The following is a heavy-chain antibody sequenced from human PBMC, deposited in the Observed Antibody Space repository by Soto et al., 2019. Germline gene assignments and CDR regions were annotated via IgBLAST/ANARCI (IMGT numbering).Heavy chain of an antibody. V-gene: IGHV1-69*12. CDR3: ARGDATKIIVTTYYGLDV. CDR1: GGSFSNYG. Sequence: QVQVVQSGAEVKKPGSSVKVSCKASGGSFSNYGISWVRQAPGQGLEWMGGIIPVFGTPHYAQKFQDRVTITADESTSTVYMEMSSLTSEDTAVYYCARGDATKIIVTTYYGLDVWGQGTTVTVSS. CDR2: IIPVFGTP. J-gene: IGHJ6*02. D-gene: IGHD3-22*01.